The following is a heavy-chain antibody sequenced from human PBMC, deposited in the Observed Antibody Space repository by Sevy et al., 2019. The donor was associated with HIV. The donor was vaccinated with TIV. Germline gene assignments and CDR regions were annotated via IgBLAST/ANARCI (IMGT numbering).Heavy chain of an antibody. CDR3: AHRRPLYFYGSYDFDY. D-gene: IGHD3-10*01. CDR1: GLSLTTSGVG. CDR2: IYWDDDK. V-gene: IGHV2-5*02. Sequence: SGPTLGNPTQTLTLTCSFSGLSLTTSGVGVGWIRQPPGEALEWLALIYWDDDKRYSPSLKTRLTISKDTSKNQVVLTMTNMDPVDTATYYCAHRRPLYFYGSYDFDYWGQGTLVTVSS. J-gene: IGHJ4*02.